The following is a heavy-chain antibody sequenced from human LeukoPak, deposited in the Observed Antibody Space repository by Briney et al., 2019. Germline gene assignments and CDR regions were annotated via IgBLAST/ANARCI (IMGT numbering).Heavy chain of an antibody. J-gene: IGHJ4*02. CDR3: ARDMDSGSPYDY. D-gene: IGHD1-1*01. V-gene: IGHV3-21*01. CDR2: ISSSSSYI. CDR1: GFTFRSYS. Sequence: GSLRLSCAASGFTFRSYSMNWVRQAPGKGLEWVSSISSSSSYIYYADSVKGRFTISRDNAKNSLYLQMNSLRAEDTAVYYCARDMDSGSPYDYWGQGTLVTVSS.